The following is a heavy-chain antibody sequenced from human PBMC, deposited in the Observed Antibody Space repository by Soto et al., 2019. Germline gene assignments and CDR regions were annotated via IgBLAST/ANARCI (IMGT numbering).Heavy chain of an antibody. CDR1: GFTFGAFE. D-gene: IGHD6-19*01. V-gene: IGHV3-48*03. CDR2: IRNSGDTT. J-gene: IGHJ2*01. Sequence: DVQLVESGGGLVQPGGSLRLSCAASGFTFGAFEMNWVRQAPGKGPEWISNIRNSGDTTYYADSVKGRFSISRDNANNSLFLQMNSLRPAHTALYYCARQGGTDWLTSFDLWGRGTLVSVSS. CDR3: ARQGGTDWLTSFDL.